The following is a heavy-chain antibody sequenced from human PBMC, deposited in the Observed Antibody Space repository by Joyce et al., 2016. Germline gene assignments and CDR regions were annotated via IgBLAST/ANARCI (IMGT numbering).Heavy chain of an antibody. Sequence: EVQLVESGGGLVKPGESLRLSCTASGFIFSSYSMTWVRQAPGKGLEGVSYISRDNTYIFHADSVKGRFTISRDNARNSLYLQMNSLRAEDTAVYYCARDVLTTVTKAYGYWGQGTLVAVSS. V-gene: IGHV3-21*01. CDR1: GFIFSSYS. D-gene: IGHD4-11*01. CDR3: ARDVLTTVTKAYGY. J-gene: IGHJ4*02. CDR2: ISRDNTYI.